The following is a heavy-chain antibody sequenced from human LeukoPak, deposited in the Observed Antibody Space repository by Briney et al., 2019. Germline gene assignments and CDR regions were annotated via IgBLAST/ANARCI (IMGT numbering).Heavy chain of an antibody. J-gene: IGHJ4*02. CDR2: IRYDGNNK. Sequence: GGSLRLSCAASGFIFSSYGMHWVRQAPGKGLEWVAFIRYDGNNKYYADSVKGRFTISRDNSKNTLYLQMNSLRGEDTAVYYCARGWTGGPDYWGQGTLVTVSS. CDR3: ARGWTGGPDY. CDR1: GFIFSSYG. D-gene: IGHD3-10*01. V-gene: IGHV3-30*02.